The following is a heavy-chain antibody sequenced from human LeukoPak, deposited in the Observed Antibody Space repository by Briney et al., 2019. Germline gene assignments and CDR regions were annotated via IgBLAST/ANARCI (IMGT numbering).Heavy chain of an antibody. Sequence: SETLSLTCAVYGGSFSGYYWSWIRQPPGKGLEWIGEINHSGSTNYNPSLKSRVTISVDTSKNQFSLKLSSVTAADTAVYYCARPRTNYDILTGYYSPPLYYFDYWGQGTLVTVSS. V-gene: IGHV4-34*01. CDR1: GGSFSGYY. D-gene: IGHD3-9*01. CDR3: ARPRTNYDILTGYYSPPLYYFDY. J-gene: IGHJ4*02. CDR2: INHSGST.